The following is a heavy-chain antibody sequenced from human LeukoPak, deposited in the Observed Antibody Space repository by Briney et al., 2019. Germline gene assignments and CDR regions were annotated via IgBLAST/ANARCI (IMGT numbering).Heavy chain of an antibody. J-gene: IGHJ3*02. CDR2: IYPGDSDT. Sequence: AGESLTISCTASGSSFTNYWIGWVRQMPGKGLEWMGIIYPGDSDTRYSPSFQGQVTISADRSISTAYLQWNSLKASDTAMYYCARPRSYSRSDDALDIWGQGTMVTVSS. D-gene: IGHD3-22*01. CDR1: GSSFTNYW. CDR3: ARPRSYSRSDDALDI. V-gene: IGHV5-51*01.